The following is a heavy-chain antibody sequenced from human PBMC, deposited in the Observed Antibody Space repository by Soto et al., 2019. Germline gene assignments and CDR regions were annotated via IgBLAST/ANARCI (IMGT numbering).Heavy chain of an antibody. CDR1: GFTFSSYG. CDR3: AKDQKRLGVVGLYYCIDV. D-gene: IGHD2-21*01. V-gene: IGHV3-30*18. J-gene: IGHJ6*03. Sequence: QVQLVESGGGVVQPGRSLRLSCAASGFTFSSYGMHWVRQAPGKGLEWVAVISYDGSNKYYADSVKGRFTISRDNSKNTLYLQMNSLRAEDTAVYYCAKDQKRLGVVGLYYCIDVWGKGTTVTVSS. CDR2: ISYDGSNK.